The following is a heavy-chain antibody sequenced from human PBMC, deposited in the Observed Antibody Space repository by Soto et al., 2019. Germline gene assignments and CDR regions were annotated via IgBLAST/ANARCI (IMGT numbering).Heavy chain of an antibody. CDR1: GFSLTTTGLG. V-gene: IGHV2-5*02. D-gene: IGHD1-26*01. CDR2: IYWDDND. J-gene: IGHJ5*02. CDR3: AQSRSISPIWFHP. Sequence: QITLKESGPTLVKRTQTLTLTCTFSGFSLTTTGLGVAWIRQPPGKALEWLALIYWDDNDRYSASLRSRLTITTDTSKYQVVLTATDLDPADTATYSCAQSRSISPIWFHPWGQGTLVTVSS.